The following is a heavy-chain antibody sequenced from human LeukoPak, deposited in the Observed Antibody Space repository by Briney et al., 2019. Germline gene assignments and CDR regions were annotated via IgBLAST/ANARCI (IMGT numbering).Heavy chain of an antibody. Sequence: SETLSLTCAVYGGSFSGYYWSWIRQPPGKGLEWIGEINHSGSTNYNPSLKSQVTISVDTSKSQFSLKLSSVTAADTAVYYCARRTLLWFGELFGRNWFDPWGQGTLVTVSS. CDR3: ARRTLLWFGELFGRNWFDP. J-gene: IGHJ5*02. V-gene: IGHV4-34*01. D-gene: IGHD3-10*01. CDR1: GGSFSGYY. CDR2: INHSGST.